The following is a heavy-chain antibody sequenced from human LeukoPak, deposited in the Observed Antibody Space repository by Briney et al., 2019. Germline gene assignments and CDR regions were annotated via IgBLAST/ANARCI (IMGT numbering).Heavy chain of an antibody. V-gene: IGHV1-18*01. CDR3: AREVVVVAASRMDV. CDR1: GYTFTSYG. D-gene: IGHD2-15*01. CDR2: ISAYNGNT. Sequence: ASVTVSCKASGYTFTSYGIGWVRQAPGQGLEWMGWISAYNGNTNYAQNLQGRVTMTTATSTSTAYMELRSLRSDDTAVYYCAREVVVVAASRMDVWGQGTTVTISS. J-gene: IGHJ6*02.